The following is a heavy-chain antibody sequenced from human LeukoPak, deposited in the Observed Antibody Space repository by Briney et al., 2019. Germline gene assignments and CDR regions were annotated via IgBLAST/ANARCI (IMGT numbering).Heavy chain of an antibody. CDR2: TYYRSKRYY. Sequence: SQTLSLTRAISGDSVSSISVAWTWIRQSPSRGLEWLGRTYYRSKRYYEYAVSVKRRINISLDTSKNQSSLQLTSVTPEDAAVYYCSLARSEYHYGMDVWGQGTTVTVSS. CDR3: SLARSEYHYGMDV. J-gene: IGHJ6*02. CDR1: GDSVSSISVA. V-gene: IGHV6-1*01.